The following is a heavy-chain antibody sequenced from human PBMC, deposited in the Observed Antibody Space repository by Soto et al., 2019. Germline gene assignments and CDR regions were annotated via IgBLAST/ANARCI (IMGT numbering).Heavy chain of an antibody. D-gene: IGHD5-18*01. V-gene: IGHV3-30*18. Sequence: QVQLVESGGGVVQPGRSLRLSCAASGFTFSSYGMHWVRQAPGKGLEWVAVISYDGSNKYYADSVKGGFTISRDNSKNTLYLQMNSLRAEDTAVYYCAKDRRSFPKWIQLWLRDYWGQGTLVTVSS. CDR3: AKDRRSFPKWIQLWLRDY. CDR2: ISYDGSNK. J-gene: IGHJ4*02. CDR1: GFTFSSYG.